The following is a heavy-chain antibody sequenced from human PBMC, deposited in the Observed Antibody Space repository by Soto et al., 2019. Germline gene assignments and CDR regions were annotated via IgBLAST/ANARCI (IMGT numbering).Heavy chain of an antibody. J-gene: IGHJ6*02. CDR2: ISYDGSNK. CDR1: GFTFSSYG. Sequence: PGGSLRLSCAASGFTFSSYGMHWVRQAPGKGLEWVAVISYDGSNKYYADSVKGRFTISRDNSKNTLYLQMNSLRAEDTAVYYCANSFVGYCYGMDVWGQGTTVTVSS. V-gene: IGHV3-30*18. CDR3: ANSFVGYCYGMDV. D-gene: IGHD1-26*01.